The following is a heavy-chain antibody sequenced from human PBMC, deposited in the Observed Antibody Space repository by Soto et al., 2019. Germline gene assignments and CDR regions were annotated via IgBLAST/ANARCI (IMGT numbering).Heavy chain of an antibody. CDR1: GGSISSGDYY. CDR2: IYYLGST. J-gene: IGHJ5*02. D-gene: IGHD3-10*01. Sequence: QVQLQESGPRLVKPSQTLSLTCTVSGGSISSGDYYWSWIRQPPGKGLEWIGYIYYLGSTYYNPSLKSRVTLSVDTSKNQFSLKLSSVTAADTAVYYCARALWFGEMGGTNWFDPWGQGTLVTVSS. CDR3: ARALWFGEMGGTNWFDP. V-gene: IGHV4-30-4*01.